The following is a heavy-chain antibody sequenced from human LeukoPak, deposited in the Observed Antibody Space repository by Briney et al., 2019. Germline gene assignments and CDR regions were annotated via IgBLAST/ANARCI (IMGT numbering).Heavy chain of an antibody. V-gene: IGHV4-61*02. CDR3: ATLRFSNAFDI. CDR1: GGSISSGSYY. J-gene: IGHJ3*02. Sequence: PSQTLSLTCTVSGGSISSGSYYWSWIRQPAGKGLEWIRRIYTSGSTNYNPSLKSRVTISVDTSKNQFSLKLSSVTAADTAVYYCATLRFSNAFDIWGQGTMVTVSS. CDR2: IYTSGST. D-gene: IGHD3-3*01.